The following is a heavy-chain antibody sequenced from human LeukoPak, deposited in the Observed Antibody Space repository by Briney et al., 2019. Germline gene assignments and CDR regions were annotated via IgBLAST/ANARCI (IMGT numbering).Heavy chain of an antibody. Sequence: GGSLRLSCVASRLPIADFAMHWVRQAPGKGLEWVSLISGDGVSTFYADSVKGRFSISRYNSKNSLSLEMNSLRTEDTAMYYCARESGKFDYWGQGTLVAVSS. V-gene: IGHV3-43*02. J-gene: IGHJ4*02. CDR3: ARESGKFDY. CDR1: RLPIADFA. CDR2: ISGDGVST.